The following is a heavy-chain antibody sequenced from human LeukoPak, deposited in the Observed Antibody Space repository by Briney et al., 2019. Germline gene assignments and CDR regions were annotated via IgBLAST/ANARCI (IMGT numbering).Heavy chain of an antibody. CDR2: IRYDGSNK. V-gene: IGHV3-30*02. D-gene: IGHD2-2*01. CDR3: AKGAGYCSSTSCSYYYYYYMDV. Sequence: GGSLRLSCAASGFTFSSYGMHWVRQAPGKGLEWVAFIRYDGSNKYYADSVKGRFTISRDNSKNTLYLQMNSLRAEDTAVYYCAKGAGYCSSTSCSYYYYYYMDVWGKGTTVTVSS. J-gene: IGHJ6*03. CDR1: GFTFSSYG.